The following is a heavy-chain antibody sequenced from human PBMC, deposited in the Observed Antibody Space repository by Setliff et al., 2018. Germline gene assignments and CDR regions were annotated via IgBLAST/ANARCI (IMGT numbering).Heavy chain of an antibody. CDR3: VREGLSFGPGCCPNWLDP. CDR2: INGVNGNT. D-gene: IGHD3-3*01. V-gene: IGHV1-3*01. CDR1: GYTFTAYD. Sequence: GASVKVSCKASGYTFTAYDIHWMRQAPGQSLEWMGWINGVNGNTKYSKNFQDRVAITRDTSASTAYMELSTLTSDDTAVYYCVREGLSFGPGCCPNWLDPWGQGTLVTVSS. J-gene: IGHJ5*02.